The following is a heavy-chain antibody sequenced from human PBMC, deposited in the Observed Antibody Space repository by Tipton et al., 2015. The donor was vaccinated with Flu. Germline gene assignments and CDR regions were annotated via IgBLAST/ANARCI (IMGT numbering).Heavy chain of an antibody. CDR2: MNPNSGNT. Sequence: QSGAEVKKPGASVKVSCKASGYTFTSYDINWVRQATGQGLEWMGWMNPNSGNTGYAQKFQGRVTMTRNTSISTAYMELSSLRSEDTAVYYCARGGRYCSSTSCYGWEYYYYYMDVWGKGTTVTVSS. D-gene: IGHD2-2*01. J-gene: IGHJ6*03. CDR3: ARGGRYCSSTSCYGWEYYYYYMDV. V-gene: IGHV1-8*01. CDR1: GYTFTSYD.